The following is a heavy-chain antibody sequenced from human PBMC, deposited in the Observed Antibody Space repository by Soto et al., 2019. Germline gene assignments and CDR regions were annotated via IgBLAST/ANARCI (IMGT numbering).Heavy chain of an antibody. CDR1: GFTFSRYP. CDR2: ITYDGNNK. V-gene: IGHV3-30-3*01. J-gene: IGHJ4*02. CDR3: AKGVGSYYFDY. D-gene: IGHD1-26*01. Sequence: QVQLVESGGGVVQPGRSLRLSCAASGFTFSRYPMYWVRHAPGKGLEWVAVITYDGNNKYYADSVKGRFTISRDNAKNTLSLQMNNLRPEDTAVYYCAKGVGSYYFDYWGQGTLVTVSS.